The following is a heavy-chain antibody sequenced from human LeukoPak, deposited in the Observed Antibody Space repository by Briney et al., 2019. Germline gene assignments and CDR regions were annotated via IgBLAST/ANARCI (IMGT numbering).Heavy chain of an antibody. D-gene: IGHD4-17*01. V-gene: IGHV4-39*07. CDR1: GASISGSGFY. CDR2: IYYSGSA. CDR3: AREMTTVTTEGAFDI. Sequence: SETLSLTCTVSGASISGSGFYWGWIRQPPGKGLEWIGNIYYSGSAYYNPSLKSRVTISVDTSKNQFSLKLSSVTAADTAVYYCAREMTTVTTEGAFDIWGQGTMVTVSS. J-gene: IGHJ3*02.